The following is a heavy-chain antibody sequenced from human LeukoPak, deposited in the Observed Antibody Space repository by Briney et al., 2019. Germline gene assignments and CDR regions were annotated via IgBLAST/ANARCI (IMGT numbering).Heavy chain of an antibody. CDR2: IYCSGST. D-gene: IGHD6-13*01. Sequence: PSETLSLTCTVSGGSISSYYWSWIRQPPGKGLEWIGYIYCSGSTNYNPSLKSRVTISVDTSKNQFSLKLSSVTAADTAVYYCARGIAAAGTIMDYYYYGMDVWGQGTTVTVSS. V-gene: IGHV4-59*01. CDR1: GGSISSYY. J-gene: IGHJ6*02. CDR3: ARGIAAAGTIMDYYYYGMDV.